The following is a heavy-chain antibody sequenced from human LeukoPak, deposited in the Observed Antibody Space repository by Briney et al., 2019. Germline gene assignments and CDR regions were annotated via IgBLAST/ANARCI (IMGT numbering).Heavy chain of an antibody. Sequence: ASVKVSCKVSGYTLTELSMHWVRQAPGKGLEWTGGFDPEDGETIYAQKFQGRVTMTEDTSTDTAYMELSSLRSEDTAVYYCATVPTGGYYGSGSLDYWGQGTLVTVSS. J-gene: IGHJ4*02. CDR1: GYTLTELS. CDR3: ATVPTGGYYGSGSLDY. V-gene: IGHV1-24*01. CDR2: FDPEDGET. D-gene: IGHD3-10*01.